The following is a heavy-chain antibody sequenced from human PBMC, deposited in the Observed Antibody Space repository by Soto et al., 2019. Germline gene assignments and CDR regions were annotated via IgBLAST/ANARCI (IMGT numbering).Heavy chain of an antibody. CDR2: IYGGDSDT. D-gene: IGHD2-8*02. V-gene: IGHV5-51*03. CDR3: MGRYGYCTGETCVDV. J-gene: IGHJ6*04. CDR1: GFTFSNHW. Sequence: VQLVQSGAEVKKSGESLKISCKGLGFTFSNHWIAWVRHMPGRGLEWMGIIYGGDSDTRYSQSFQGQVTNSVDKSISTVYLQWRSLKATHSALYFYMGRYGYCTGETCVDVWGRGNSVNVSS.